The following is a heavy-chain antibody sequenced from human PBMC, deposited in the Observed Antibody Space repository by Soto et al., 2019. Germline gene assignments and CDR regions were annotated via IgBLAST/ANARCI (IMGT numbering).Heavy chain of an antibody. Sequence: PSETLSLTCGVSGGSISSYWWSWIRQPAGKGLEWIGRVYSSGTTDYNPSLNSRATMSVETSKNQFSLKLSSVTAADTAVYYCARDIGSYAYGEGYWGQGIQVTVSS. CDR1: GGSISSYW. CDR3: ARDIGSYAYGEGY. V-gene: IGHV4-4*07. D-gene: IGHD3-10*01. J-gene: IGHJ4*02. CDR2: VYSSGTT.